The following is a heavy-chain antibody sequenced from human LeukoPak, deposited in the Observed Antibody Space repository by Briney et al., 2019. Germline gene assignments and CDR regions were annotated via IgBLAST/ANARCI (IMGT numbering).Heavy chain of an antibody. CDR3: ARGNYYGSGSFGYCFYYYYMDV. V-gene: IGHV4-59*01. Sequence: SETLSLTCTVSGGSISSYYWSWIRQPPGKGLEWIGYIYYSGSTNYNPSLKSRVTISVDTSKNQFSLKLSSVTAADTAVYYCARGNYYGSGSFGYCFYYYYMDVWGKGTTVTISS. CDR2: IYYSGST. J-gene: IGHJ6*03. CDR1: GGSISSYY. D-gene: IGHD3-10*01.